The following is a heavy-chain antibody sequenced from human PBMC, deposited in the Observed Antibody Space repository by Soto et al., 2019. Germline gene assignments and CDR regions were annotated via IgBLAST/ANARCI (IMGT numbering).Heavy chain of an antibody. D-gene: IGHD4-17*01. Sequence: QITLKESGPTLVKPTQTLTLTCTFSGFSLSTSGVGVGWIRQPPGKALEWLALIYWDDDKRYSPSLKSRLTITKDTSKNQVVITMTNMDPVDTATYYCAHRLIHGDYFNWFDPWGQGTLVTVSS. CDR2: IYWDDDK. CDR3: AHRLIHGDYFNWFDP. J-gene: IGHJ5*02. CDR1: GFSLSTSGVG. V-gene: IGHV2-5*02.